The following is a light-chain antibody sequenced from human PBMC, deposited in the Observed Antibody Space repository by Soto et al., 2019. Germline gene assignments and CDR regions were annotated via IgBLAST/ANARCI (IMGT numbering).Light chain of an antibody. CDR3: QQYNNWSWT. V-gene: IGKV3-15*01. CDR2: GAS. CDR1: QSISSN. J-gene: IGKJ1*01. Sequence: IVMTQSPDTLSVSPGRRATLPCRASQSISSNLAWYLQKLGQAPRIIIYGASTRAPGISARLSGSGYGTEFTLTISSLQSEDFAVYYCQQYNNWSWTFGQGTKVDIK.